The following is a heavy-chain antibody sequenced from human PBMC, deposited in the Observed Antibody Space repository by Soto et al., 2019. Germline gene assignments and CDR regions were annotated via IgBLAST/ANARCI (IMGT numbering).Heavy chain of an antibody. Sequence: GGSLRLSCAASGFTFSSYAMSWVRQAPGKGLEWVSAISGSGGSTYYADSVKGRFTISRDNSKTTLYLQMNSLRDEDTAVYYCAKDPFAEYYDFWSGYFKLDYWGQGTLVTVSS. D-gene: IGHD3-3*01. CDR2: ISGSGGST. V-gene: IGHV3-23*01. CDR3: AKDPFAEYYDFWSGYFKLDY. J-gene: IGHJ4*02. CDR1: GFTFSSYA.